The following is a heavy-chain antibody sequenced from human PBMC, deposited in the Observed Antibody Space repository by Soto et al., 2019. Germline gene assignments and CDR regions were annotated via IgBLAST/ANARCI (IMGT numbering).Heavy chain of an antibody. J-gene: IGHJ4*02. D-gene: IGHD4-17*01. CDR2: VYHSGTT. V-gene: IGHV4-59*01. CDR1: GGSIGLYY. Sequence: PSETLPHTCTVSGGSIGLYYWTWIRQSPGKGPEWIGYVYHSGTTNYNPSLESRVTLTRDTSTSTVYMELSSLRSEDTAVYYCAREMTKTFDYWGQGTLVTVSS. CDR3: AREMTKTFDY.